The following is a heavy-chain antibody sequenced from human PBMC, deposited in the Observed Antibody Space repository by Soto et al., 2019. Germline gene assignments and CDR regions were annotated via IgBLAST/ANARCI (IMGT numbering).Heavy chain of an antibody. Sequence: QVQLEESGGGVVQPGRSLRLSCEASGFTFNTYSMHWVRQPPGKGLEWLAAIWYDGTQKYYADSVKGRFIISRDNSKKTLYLEMNSLRAEDTAVYYCARAGVTTVTGLWHFDSWGQGPLVTVSS. D-gene: IGHD4-17*01. CDR3: ARAGVTTVTGLWHFDS. J-gene: IGHJ4*02. V-gene: IGHV3-33*01. CDR1: GFTFNTYS. CDR2: IWYDGTQK.